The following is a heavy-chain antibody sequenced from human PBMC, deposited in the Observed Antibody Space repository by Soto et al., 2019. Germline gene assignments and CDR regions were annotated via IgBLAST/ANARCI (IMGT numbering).Heavy chain of an antibody. D-gene: IGHD3-22*01. CDR2: INYSGST. V-gene: IGHV4-59*01. CDR3: ARFDSSGYYYGGVDY. CDR1: GGSISSYY. J-gene: IGHJ4*02. Sequence: SETLSLTCTVSGGSISSYYWSWIRQPPGKGLEWIGYINYSGSTNYNPSLKSRVTISVDTSKNQFSLKLSSVTAADTAVYYCARFDSSGYYYGGVDYWGQGTLVTVSS.